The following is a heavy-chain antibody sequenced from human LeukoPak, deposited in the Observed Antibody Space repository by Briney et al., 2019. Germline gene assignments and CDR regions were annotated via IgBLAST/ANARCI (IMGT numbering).Heavy chain of an antibody. CDR2: INWNFGSL. Sequence: GGSLLLSCSASGFITVGHGMSCFRHVPARELVWAAGINWNFGSLGFTVSVKGRFTIARDNAKNSLYLQVSSLRAEDTALYLCAGGDRNGWYFYYWGQGTLVTVSS. J-gene: IGHJ4*02. V-gene: IGHV3-20*01. CDR1: GFITVGHG. D-gene: IGHD6-19*01. CDR3: AGGDRNGWYFYY.